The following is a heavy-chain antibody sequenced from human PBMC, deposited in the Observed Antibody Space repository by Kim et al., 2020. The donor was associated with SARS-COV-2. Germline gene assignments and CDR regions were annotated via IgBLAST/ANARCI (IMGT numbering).Heavy chain of an antibody. D-gene: IGHD3-3*01. CDR1: GGSISSSSYY. V-gene: IGHV4-39*01. CDR3: ARSLGAGPSTIFGVVIIPDALDI. J-gene: IGHJ3*02. Sequence: SETLSLTCTVSGGSISSSSYYWGWIRQPPGKGLEWIGSIYYSGSTYYNPSLKSRVTISVDTSKNQFSLKLSSVTAADTAVYYCARSLGAGPSTIFGVVIIPDALDIWGQGTMVTVSS. CDR2: IYYSGST.